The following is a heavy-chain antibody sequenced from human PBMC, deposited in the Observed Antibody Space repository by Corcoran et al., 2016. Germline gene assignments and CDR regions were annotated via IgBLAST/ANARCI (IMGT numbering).Heavy chain of an antibody. V-gene: IGHV3-33*01. CDR3: AREYQPMSTLGSVGY. Sequence: VQLVETAGGVVQPGRSLRFYCAASGFTFSSYGMHWVRQAPGKGLEWVAVIWYDGINNYYVDSVKGRFTISRDNSKNTLYLQINSLTAQDTAVYYCAREYQPMSTLGSVGYWGQGTLFTVSA. CDR1: GFTFSSYG. CDR2: IWYDGINN. D-gene: IGHD3-16*01. J-gene: IGHJ4*02.